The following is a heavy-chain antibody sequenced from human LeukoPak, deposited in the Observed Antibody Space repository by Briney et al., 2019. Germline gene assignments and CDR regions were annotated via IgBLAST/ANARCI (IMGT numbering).Heavy chain of an antibody. CDR1: GYTFTAYN. J-gene: IGHJ5*02. CDR2: MQPSSGAT. D-gene: IGHD1-26*01. Sequence: GASVTVSCKASGYTFTAYNIHWVRQAPGQGREWMGWMQPSSGATNYTQKFQGRVTMTGDTSISTAYMELSRLTSDDTAFYYCASGRGRSWFDPWGRGTLVTVSS. CDR3: ASGRGRSWFDP. V-gene: IGHV1-2*02.